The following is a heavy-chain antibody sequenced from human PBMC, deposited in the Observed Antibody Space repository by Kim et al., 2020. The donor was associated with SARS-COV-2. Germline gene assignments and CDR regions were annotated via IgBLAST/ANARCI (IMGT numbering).Heavy chain of an antibody. D-gene: IGHD3-16*01. CDR3: AKDNSFSMITFGGESRVMEV. V-gene: IGHV3-30*18. J-gene: IGHJ6*01. Sequence: GGSLRLSCAASGFNFNNFGMRWVRQAPGKGLEWVALISYEGGKKDYADSLKGRFTISRDSSKNTLYLQMNSLRPEDTAVYFCAKDNSFSMITFGGESRVMEVWGQGPTVPVPS. CDR1: GFNFNNFG. CDR2: ISYEGGKK.